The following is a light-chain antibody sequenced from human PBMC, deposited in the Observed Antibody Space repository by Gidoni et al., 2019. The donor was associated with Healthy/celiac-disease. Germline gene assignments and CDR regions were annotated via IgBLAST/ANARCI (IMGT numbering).Light chain of an antibody. CDR3: QQYNNWPLT. CDR1: QSVSSN. V-gene: IGKV3-15*01. Sequence: EIVMTQSPATRSVSPGERATLSCRASQSVSSNLSWYQQKPDQAPRLLIYGSSTRATGIPARFSGSGSGTEFTLTISSLQSEDFAVYYCQQYNNWPLTFGQGTKVEIK. J-gene: IGKJ1*01. CDR2: GSS.